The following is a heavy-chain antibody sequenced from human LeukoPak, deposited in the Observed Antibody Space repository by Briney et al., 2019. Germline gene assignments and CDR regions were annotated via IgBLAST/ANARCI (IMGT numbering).Heavy chain of an antibody. Sequence: QTGGSLRLSCAASGFTFSSYGMSWVRQAPGKGLEWVSAISGSGDSTYYADSVKGRFTISRDNSKNTLYLQMNSLRAEDTAVYYCAKTGYSSGWYAYWGQGTLVTVSS. J-gene: IGHJ4*02. CDR1: GFTFSSYG. CDR2: ISGSGDST. V-gene: IGHV3-23*01. D-gene: IGHD6-19*01. CDR3: AKTGYSSGWYAY.